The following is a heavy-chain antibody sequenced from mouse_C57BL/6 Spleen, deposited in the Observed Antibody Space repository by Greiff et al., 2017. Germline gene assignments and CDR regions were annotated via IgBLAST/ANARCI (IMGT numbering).Heavy chain of an antibody. D-gene: IGHD1-1*01. CDR1: GYTFTDYN. V-gene: IGHV1-22*01. CDR3: ARTDYGSSFDY. J-gene: IGHJ2*01. CDR2: INPNNGGT. Sequence: VQLQQSGPELVKPGASVKMSCKASGYTFTDYNMHWVKQSHGKSLEWIGYINPNNGGTSYNQKFKGKATLTVNKSSSTSYMELRSLTSEDAAVYYCARTDYGSSFDYWGQGTTLTVSS.